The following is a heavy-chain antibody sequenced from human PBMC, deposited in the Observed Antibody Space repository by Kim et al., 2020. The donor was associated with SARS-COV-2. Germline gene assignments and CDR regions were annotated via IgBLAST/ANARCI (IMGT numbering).Heavy chain of an antibody. Sequence: SETLSLTCTVSGGSISSSSYYWGWIRQPPGKGLEWIGSIYYSGSTYYNPSLKSRVTISVDTSKNQFSLKLSSVTAADTAVYYCARHNPSGYDYYYYYGMDVWGQGTTVTVSS. CDR2: IYYSGST. J-gene: IGHJ6*02. D-gene: IGHD5-12*01. CDR1: GGSISSSSYY. CDR3: ARHNPSGYDYYYYYGMDV. V-gene: IGHV4-39*01.